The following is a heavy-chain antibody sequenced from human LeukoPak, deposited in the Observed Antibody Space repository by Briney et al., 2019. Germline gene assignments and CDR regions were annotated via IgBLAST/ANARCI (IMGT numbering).Heavy chain of an antibody. V-gene: IGHV3-53*01. CDR1: GFTVSSNY. Sequence: GGSLRLSCAASGFTVSSNYMSWVRQAPGKGLEWVSVIYSGGSTYYADSVKGRFTISRDNSKNTLYLQMNSLRAEDTAVYYCARDGGSYPMIPFDYWGQGTLVTVSS. J-gene: IGHJ4*02. CDR3: ARDGGSYPMIPFDY. D-gene: IGHD1-26*01. CDR2: IYSGGST.